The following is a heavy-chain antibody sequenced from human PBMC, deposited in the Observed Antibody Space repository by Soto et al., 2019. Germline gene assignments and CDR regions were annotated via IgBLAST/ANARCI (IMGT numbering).Heavy chain of an antibody. Sequence: QVQLVESGGGVVQPGRSLRLSCAASGFTFSSYAMHWVRQAPGKGLEWVAVISYDGSNKYYADSVKGRFTISRHNSKNTLYMQMNSVRAEDTAVYYCARDSETDFWSGYPTPPDYWGQGTLVTVSS. J-gene: IGHJ4*02. CDR1: GFTFSSYA. D-gene: IGHD3-3*01. V-gene: IGHV3-30-3*01. CDR3: ARDSETDFWSGYPTPPDY. CDR2: ISYDGSNK.